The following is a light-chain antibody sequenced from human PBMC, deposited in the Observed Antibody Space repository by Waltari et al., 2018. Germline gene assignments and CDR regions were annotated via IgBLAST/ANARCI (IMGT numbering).Light chain of an antibody. CDR2: GAS. CDR3: LQYGGSPRT. V-gene: IGKV3-20*01. CDR1: QGVSGRG. Sequence: DMVLTQSPGTLSLFSGESATLSCRASQGVSGRGFAWYMQRTGQAPRPRLYGASNRATGIPDRFSGSGSGTDFTLTISRLDREDFAVYYWLQYGGSPRTFGQGTKVEI. J-gene: IGKJ1*01.